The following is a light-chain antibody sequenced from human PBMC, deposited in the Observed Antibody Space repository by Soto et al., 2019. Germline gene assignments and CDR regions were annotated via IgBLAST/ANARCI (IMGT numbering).Light chain of an antibody. CDR3: QQYKSALYT. CDR1: QTISSW. Sequence: DIQMTQSPSTLSASVGDRITITCRASQTISSWLAWYQQKPGKAPKLLIYDASTLESGVPSRFSGSRSGTEFTLTISSLQPDDFATYYCQQYKSALYTFGQGTNLEI. V-gene: IGKV1-5*01. J-gene: IGKJ2*01. CDR2: DAS.